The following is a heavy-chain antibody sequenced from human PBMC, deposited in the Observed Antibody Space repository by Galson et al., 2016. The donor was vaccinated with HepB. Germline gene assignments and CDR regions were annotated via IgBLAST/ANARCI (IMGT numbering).Heavy chain of an antibody. V-gene: IGHV3-21*01. CDR2: ITPSSNYI. J-gene: IGHJ4*02. D-gene: IGHD2-2*01. Sequence: SLRLSCAASGFPFSTYTMNWVRQAPGRGLEWLSSITPSSNYIFYADSVKGRFTISRDNANNSLFLQVTRLRAEDTAIYYFARERLDHTSTSGIDFWGQGTLVTVSS. CDR3: ARERLDHTSTSGIDF. CDR1: GFPFSTYT.